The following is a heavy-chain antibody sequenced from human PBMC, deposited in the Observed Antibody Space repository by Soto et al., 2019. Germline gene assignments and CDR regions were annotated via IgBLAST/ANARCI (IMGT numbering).Heavy chain of an antibody. CDR3: VCGGNFFVY. Sequence: EVQLVESGGGLVQPGGSLRLSCAASGFTFTTYWMTWVRQPPGKGLEWVANMDQDGSERYYVDSVRGRFTISRDNAKNSLYLHMNSLRAEDTAVYYCVCGGNFFVYWGQGTLVTVSP. CDR2: MDQDGSER. V-gene: IGHV3-7*01. CDR1: GFTFTTYW. D-gene: IGHD3-16*01. J-gene: IGHJ4*02.